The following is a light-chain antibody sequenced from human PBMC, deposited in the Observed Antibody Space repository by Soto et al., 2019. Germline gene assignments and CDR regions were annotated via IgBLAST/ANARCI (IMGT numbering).Light chain of an antibody. CDR3: CSYAGSSTMT. Sequence: QSALTQPASVSGSPGQSITISCTGTNSDVGSYNLVSWYQHHPGKAPKLMIYEVSRRPSGVSNRFSGSKSGNTASLTIAGLQPEDAADYYCCSYAGSSTMTFGGGTQLTVL. CDR2: EVS. J-gene: IGLJ7*01. CDR1: NSDVGSYNL. V-gene: IGLV2-23*02.